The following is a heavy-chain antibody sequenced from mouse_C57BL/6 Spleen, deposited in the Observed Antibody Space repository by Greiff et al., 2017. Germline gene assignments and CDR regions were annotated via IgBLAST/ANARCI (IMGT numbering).Heavy chain of an antibody. V-gene: IGHV1-59*01. Sequence: QVQLQQPGAELVRPGTSVKLSCKASGYTFTSYWMHWVKQRPGQGLEWIGVIDPSDSYTNYNQKFKGKATLTVDTSSSTAYMQLSSLTSEDSAVYYCARDPKDYWGQGTTLTVSS. CDR2: IDPSDSYT. CDR1: GYTFTSYW. J-gene: IGHJ2*01. CDR3: ARDPKDY.